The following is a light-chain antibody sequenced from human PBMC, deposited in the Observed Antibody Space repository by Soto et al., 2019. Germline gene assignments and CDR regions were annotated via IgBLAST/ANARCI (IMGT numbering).Light chain of an antibody. CDR1: SSDIGTYSF. CDR3: ISKINNNTPLYV. Sequence: QSALTQPASVSGSPGQSITISCNGTSSDIGTYSFVSWHQQHPGKVPKLIIYEVSSRPAGVSDRFSGSKSGNTASLTISGLQAEDEAEYYCISKINNNTPLYVFGTGTKVTVL. J-gene: IGLJ1*01. V-gene: IGLV2-14*01. CDR2: EVS.